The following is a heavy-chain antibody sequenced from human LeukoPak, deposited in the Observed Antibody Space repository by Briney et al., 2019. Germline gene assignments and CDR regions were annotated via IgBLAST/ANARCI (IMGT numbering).Heavy chain of an antibody. Sequence: GGSLRLSCAASGFTFSSYGMSWVRQAPGEGLEGVSAISGSGGSTYYADSVKGRFTISRDNSKNTLYLQMNSLRAEDTAVYYCARRYYYDSSGHLAYSFDYWGQGTLVTVSS. CDR3: ARRYYYDSSGHLAYSFDY. D-gene: IGHD3-22*01. CDR1: GFTFSSYG. V-gene: IGHV3-23*01. J-gene: IGHJ4*02. CDR2: ISGSGGST.